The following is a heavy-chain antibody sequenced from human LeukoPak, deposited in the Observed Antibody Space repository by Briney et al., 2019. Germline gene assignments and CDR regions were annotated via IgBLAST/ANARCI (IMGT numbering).Heavy chain of an antibody. D-gene: IGHD3-10*01. V-gene: IGHV3-21*01. CDR2: ISSSSSYI. CDR3: VKVAKYYYGSETYYFFEH. CDR1: GFTFSSYS. Sequence: GGSLRLSCAASGFTFSSYSMNWVRQAPGKGLEWVSSISSSSSYIYYADSVKGRFTISRDNVKNSLDLQMNSLRVEDTGIYYCVKVAKYYYGSETYYFFEHWGQGTPVTASS. J-gene: IGHJ4*02.